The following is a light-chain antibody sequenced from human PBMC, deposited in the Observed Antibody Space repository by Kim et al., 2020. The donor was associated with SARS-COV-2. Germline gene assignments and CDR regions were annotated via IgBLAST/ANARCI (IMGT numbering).Light chain of an antibody. Sequence: GQRVTVPCSGSSSNIGSNDVDWYQQLPGTAPKLLIYRNNQRPSGIPERFSGSKSGTSASLAISGLRSEDEADYYCEAWDDSRSGWVFGGGTQLTVL. CDR1: SSNIGSND. CDR2: RNN. V-gene: IGLV1-47*01. J-gene: IGLJ3*02. CDR3: EAWDDSRSGWV.